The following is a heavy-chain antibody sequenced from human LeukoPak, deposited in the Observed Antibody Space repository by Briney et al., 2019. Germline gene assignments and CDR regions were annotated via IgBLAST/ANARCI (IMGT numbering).Heavy chain of an antibody. CDR3: AKYSEAITMIVPEDDASDI. CDR1: GFTFSSYA. CDR2: ISGSGGST. D-gene: IGHD3-22*01. Sequence: GGSLRLSCAASGFTFSSYAMSWVRQAPGKGLEWVSAISGSGGSTYYADSVKGRFTISRNNSKNTLYLQMNSLRAEDTAVYYCAKYSEAITMIVPEDDASDIWGQGTMVTVSS. J-gene: IGHJ3*02. V-gene: IGHV3-23*01.